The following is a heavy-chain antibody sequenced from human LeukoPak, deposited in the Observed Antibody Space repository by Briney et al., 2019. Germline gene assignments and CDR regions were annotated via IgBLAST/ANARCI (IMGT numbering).Heavy chain of an antibody. CDR1: GGSFSGYY. V-gene: IGHV4-34*01. CDR2: INHSGST. D-gene: IGHD1-26*01. Sequence: SGTLSLTCAVYGGSFSGYYWSWIRQPPGKGLEWIGEINHSGSTNYNPSLKSRVTISVDTSKNQFSLKLSSVTAADTAVYYCARGLPGRKVGAHNFDYWGQGTLVTVSS. J-gene: IGHJ4*02. CDR3: ARGLPGRKVGAHNFDY.